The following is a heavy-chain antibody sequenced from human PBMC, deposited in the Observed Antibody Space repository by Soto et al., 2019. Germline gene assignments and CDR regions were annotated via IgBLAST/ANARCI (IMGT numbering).Heavy chain of an antibody. CDR3: AGQRSPEGGFDP. CDR2: VTVTGGST. J-gene: IGHJ5*02. D-gene: IGHD3-10*01. Sequence: PGGSLRLSCAASAISFNTYGVTWVRQAPGQGLEWVSTVTVTGGSTYYADSVKGRFTISRDRSNYTVSLLLNSLRVEDTAIYYCAGQRSPEGGFDPWGQGTLVTVSS. CDR1: AISFNTYG. V-gene: IGHV3-23*01.